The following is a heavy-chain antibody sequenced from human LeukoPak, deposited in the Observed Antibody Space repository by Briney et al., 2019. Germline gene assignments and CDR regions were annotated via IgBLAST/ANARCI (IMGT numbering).Heavy chain of an antibody. CDR3: ARQLYGSGSYYLDY. Sequence: SQTLSLTCAVSGGSISSGGYSWSWIRQPPGKGLEWIGYIYHSGSTYYNPSLKSRVTISVDTSKNQFSLKLSSVTAADTALYYCARQLYGSGSYYLDYWGQGTLVTVSS. D-gene: IGHD3-10*01. V-gene: IGHV4-30-2*01. CDR1: GGSISSGGYS. CDR2: IYHSGST. J-gene: IGHJ4*02.